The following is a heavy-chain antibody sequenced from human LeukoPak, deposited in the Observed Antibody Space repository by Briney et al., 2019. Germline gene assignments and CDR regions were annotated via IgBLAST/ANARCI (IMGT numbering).Heavy chain of an antibody. CDR1: GYRFTSYW. CDR3: ARNWNGVLYY. Sequence: GGSLQISFKGSGYRFTSYWIGWGRPMPGKGLEWMGIIYPGESDTRYSPSFEGQVTISADKSISTAYLQWSSLKASDTAMYYCARNWNGVLYYWGQGTLVTASS. V-gene: IGHV5-51*01. D-gene: IGHD1-1*01. J-gene: IGHJ4*02. CDR2: IYPGESDT.